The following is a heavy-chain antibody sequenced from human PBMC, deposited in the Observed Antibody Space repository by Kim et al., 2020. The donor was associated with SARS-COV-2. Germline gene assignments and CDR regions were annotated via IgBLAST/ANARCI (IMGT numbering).Heavy chain of an antibody. Sequence: GESLKISCKGSGYSFTSYWISWVRQMPGKGLEGMGIIYPGDSDTRYSPSFQGQVTISPDKSISTAYLQGSSLKASDTAMYYCARILGYCTNGVCHFDAFDIWGQGTMVTVSS. V-gene: IGHV5-51*01. CDR1: GYSFTSYW. J-gene: IGHJ3*02. CDR2: IYPGDSDT. CDR3: ARILGYCTNGVCHFDAFDI. D-gene: IGHD2-8*01.